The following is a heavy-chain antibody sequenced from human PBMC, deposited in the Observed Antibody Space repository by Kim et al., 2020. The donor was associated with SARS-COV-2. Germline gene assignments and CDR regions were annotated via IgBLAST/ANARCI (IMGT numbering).Heavy chain of an antibody. V-gene: IGHV3-21*01. CDR3: ARDGCSSPPCAFDI. D-gene: IGHD2-2*01. CDR2: ISSSSSYI. J-gene: IGHJ3*02. CDR1: GFTFSSYS. Sequence: GGSLRLSCAASGFTFSSYSMNWVRQAPGKGLEWVSSISSSSSYIYYADSVKGRFTISRDNAKNSLYLQMNSLRAEDTAVYYCARDGCSSPPCAFDIWGQGTMVTVSS.